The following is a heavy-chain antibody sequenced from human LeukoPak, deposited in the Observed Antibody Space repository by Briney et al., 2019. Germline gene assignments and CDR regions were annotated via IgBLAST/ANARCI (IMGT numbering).Heavy chain of an antibody. Sequence: SETLSLTCTVSDGSISSFYWSWIRQPPGKGLDWIGYIYYTGSTNYNPSLKSRVTISVDTSKNQFSLKLSSVTAADTAVYYCARAEDTSVRGVPYIFDYWGQGTLVTVSS. V-gene: IGHV4-59*01. CDR3: ARAEDTSVRGVPYIFDY. J-gene: IGHJ4*02. D-gene: IGHD3-10*01. CDR1: DGSISSFY. CDR2: IYYTGST.